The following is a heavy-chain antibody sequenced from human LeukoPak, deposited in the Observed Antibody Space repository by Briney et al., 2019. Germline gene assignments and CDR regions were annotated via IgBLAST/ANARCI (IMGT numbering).Heavy chain of an antibody. J-gene: IGHJ3*02. Sequence: PGGSLRLSCAASGFTFSSYGMHWVRQAPGKGLEWVAFIRYDGSNKYYADSVKGRFTISRDNSKNTLYLQMNSLRAEDTAVYYCAKALMLGTMIQDAFDIWGQGTMVTVSS. V-gene: IGHV3-30*02. D-gene: IGHD3-22*01. CDR2: IRYDGSNK. CDR1: GFTFSSYG. CDR3: AKALMLGTMIQDAFDI.